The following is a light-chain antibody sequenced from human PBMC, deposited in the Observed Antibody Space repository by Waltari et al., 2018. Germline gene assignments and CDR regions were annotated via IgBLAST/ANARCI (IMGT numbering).Light chain of an antibody. CDR2: EGT. CDR3: SSYARSDNSVL. J-gene: IGLJ2*01. Sequence: QSALTQPASVSGSPGQSITISCTGSTSDVGGYNLVSWYRQFPNKAPQLIIYEGTRRPSGVSSRFSASKSGNTASLTISGRQAEDEALYFCSSYARSDNSVLFGGGTQLSVL. V-gene: IGLV2-23*01. CDR1: TSDVGGYNL.